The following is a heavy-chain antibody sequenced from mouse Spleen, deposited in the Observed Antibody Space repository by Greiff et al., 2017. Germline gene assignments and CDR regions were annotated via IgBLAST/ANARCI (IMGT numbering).Heavy chain of an antibody. V-gene: IGHV1-5*01. CDR2: IYPGNSDT. D-gene: IGHD1-1*01. CDR3: TRKDGSSYDWFAY. J-gene: IGHJ3*01. CDR1: GYTFTSYW. Sequence: VRLQQSGTVLARPGASVKMSCKTSGYTFTSYWMHWVKQRPGQGLEWIGAIYPGNSDTSYNQKFKGKAKLTAVTSASTAYMELSSLTNEDSAVYYGTRKDGSSYDWFAYWGQGTLVTVSA.